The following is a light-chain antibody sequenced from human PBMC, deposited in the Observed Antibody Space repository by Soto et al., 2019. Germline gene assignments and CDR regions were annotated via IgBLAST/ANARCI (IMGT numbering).Light chain of an antibody. Sequence: QSALTQPASVSGSPGQSITISCTGTSSDVGGYNYVSWYQQHPGKAPKLMIYDVSNRPSGVSNRFSGSKSGNTASLTISGLQPADEADYYCSSYTSSSTLVFGGGTKLTVL. V-gene: IGLV2-14*01. J-gene: IGLJ2*01. CDR3: SSYTSSSTLV. CDR1: SSDVGGYNY. CDR2: DVS.